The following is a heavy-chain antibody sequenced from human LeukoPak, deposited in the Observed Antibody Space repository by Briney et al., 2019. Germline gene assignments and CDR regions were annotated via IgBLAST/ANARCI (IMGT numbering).Heavy chain of an antibody. CDR3: ARGSFPVLVGGSGVLLDY. Sequence: SETLSLTCAVSGGSFSGYYWSWIRQPPGKGMEWIGEINHSGSTNYNPSLKSRVTISVDTSKHQFSLTLGSVTAADTAVYYCARGSFPVLVGGSGVLLDYWGQGTLVTVSS. CDR1: GGSFSGYY. J-gene: IGHJ4*02. CDR2: INHSGST. D-gene: IGHD2-15*01. V-gene: IGHV4-34*01.